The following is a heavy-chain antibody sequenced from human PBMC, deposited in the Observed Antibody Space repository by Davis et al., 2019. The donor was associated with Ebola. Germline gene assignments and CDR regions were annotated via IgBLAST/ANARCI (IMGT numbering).Heavy chain of an antibody. V-gene: IGHV3-23*01. Sequence: PGGSLRLSCAASGFTFSSYAMSWVRQAPGKGLEWVSAISGSGGSTYYADSVKGRFTISRDNSKNTLYLQMNSLRAEDTAVYYCATFSGGHVGVDYWGQGTLVTVSS. J-gene: IGHJ4*02. CDR3: ATFSGGHVGVDY. D-gene: IGHD1-26*01. CDR1: GFTFSSYA. CDR2: ISGSGGST.